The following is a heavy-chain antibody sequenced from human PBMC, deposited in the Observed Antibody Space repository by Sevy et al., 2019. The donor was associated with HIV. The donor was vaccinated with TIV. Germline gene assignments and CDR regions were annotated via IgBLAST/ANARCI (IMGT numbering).Heavy chain of an antibody. CDR1: GFTFSTYC. V-gene: IGHV3-30*02. CDR3: ARADCGGDCYLVFDY. CDR2: IRFDGNSK. J-gene: IGHJ4*02. D-gene: IGHD2-21*01. Sequence: GGSLRLSCAASGFTFSTYCMHWVRQAPGKGLEWVAFIRFDGNSKYYAHSVKGRFTISRDNSKNTLDLQLNSLTAEDTAVYYCARADCGGDCYLVFDYRGQGTLVTVSS.